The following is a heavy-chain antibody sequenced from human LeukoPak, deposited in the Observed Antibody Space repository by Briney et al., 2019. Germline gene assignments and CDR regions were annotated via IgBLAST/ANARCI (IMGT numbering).Heavy chain of an antibody. V-gene: IGHV3-33*01. Sequence: GGSLRLSCAASGFTFSSYGMLWVRQAAGKGLEGVAVIWYDGSNKYYADSVKGRFNISRDNSKNTLYLQMNSLRAEDTAVYYCARDSYYYGSGMFPDYWGQGTLVTVSS. D-gene: IGHD3-10*01. CDR2: IWYDGSNK. CDR3: ARDSYYYGSGMFPDY. CDR1: GFTFSSYG. J-gene: IGHJ4*02.